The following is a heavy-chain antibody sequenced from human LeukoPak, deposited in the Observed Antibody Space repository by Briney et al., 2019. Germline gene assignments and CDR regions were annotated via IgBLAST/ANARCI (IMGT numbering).Heavy chain of an antibody. J-gene: IGHJ4*02. CDR2: INHSGST. CDR1: GGSFSGYY. V-gene: IGHV4-34*01. Sequence: SSETLSLTCAVYGGSFSGYYWSWIRQPPGKGLEWIGEINHSGSTNYNPSLKSRVTISVGTSKNQFSLKLSSVTAADTAVYYCARRAGTGGDPIDYWGQGTLVTVSS. CDR3: ARRAGTGGDPIDY. D-gene: IGHD4-17*01.